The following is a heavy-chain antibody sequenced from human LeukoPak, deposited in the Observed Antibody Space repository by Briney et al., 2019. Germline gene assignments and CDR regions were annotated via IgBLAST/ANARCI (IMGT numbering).Heavy chain of an antibody. D-gene: IGHD6-13*01. Sequence: ASVKVSCKASGYTFTSYGISWVRQAPGQGLEWMGWISAYNGNTNYAQKLQGRVTMTTDTSTSTAYMELSSLRSEDTAVYYCARPLIAAADYDAFDIWGQGTMVTVSS. CDR2: ISAYNGNT. CDR1: GYTFTSYG. V-gene: IGHV1-18*01. CDR3: ARPLIAAADYDAFDI. J-gene: IGHJ3*02.